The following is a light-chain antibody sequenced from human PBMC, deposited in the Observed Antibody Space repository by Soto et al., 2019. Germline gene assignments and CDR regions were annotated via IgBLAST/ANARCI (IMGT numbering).Light chain of an antibody. J-gene: IGKJ1*01. Sequence: EIVLTQSPGTLSLSPGERATLSCRASQSVSSSCLAWYLQKPGQAPILLIYGASTRATGIPGRFSGSGSGTDFTLTISRLEPEDFAVYYCQQYGSSPGTFGQGTKVEIK. CDR1: QSVSSSC. V-gene: IGKV3-20*01. CDR3: QQYGSSPGT. CDR2: GAS.